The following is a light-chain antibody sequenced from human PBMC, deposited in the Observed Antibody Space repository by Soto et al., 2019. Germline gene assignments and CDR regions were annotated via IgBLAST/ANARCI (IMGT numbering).Light chain of an antibody. CDR2: STD. V-gene: IGLV1-44*01. Sequence: QSVLTQPPSASGTPGQTVTISCSGSSSNVGKNIVNWYQQVPGTAPKLLIYSTDQRPSVVPELFSGYKSGTSASLAISGLQSEDEADYYCAAWDDGRNDLYVIVSGTKLTVL. CDR3: AAWDDGRNDLYV. CDR1: SSNVGKNI. J-gene: IGLJ1*01.